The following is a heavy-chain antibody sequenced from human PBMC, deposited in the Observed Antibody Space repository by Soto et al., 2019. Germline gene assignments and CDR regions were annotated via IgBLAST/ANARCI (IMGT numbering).Heavy chain of an antibody. Sequence: VQLVESGGGVVQPGRSLRLSCAASGFTFSDYAMHWVRQAPGKGLEWVAVVSHDGRNTHYVDSVKGRFTISRDRSKNTVSLEMTSRRAEDTAVYYCAKGGRQWLVTSDFNYWGQGALMTVSS. V-gene: IGHV3-30*18. J-gene: IGHJ4*02. D-gene: IGHD6-19*01. CDR1: GFTFSDYA. CDR2: VSHDGRNT. CDR3: AKGGRQWLVTSDFNY.